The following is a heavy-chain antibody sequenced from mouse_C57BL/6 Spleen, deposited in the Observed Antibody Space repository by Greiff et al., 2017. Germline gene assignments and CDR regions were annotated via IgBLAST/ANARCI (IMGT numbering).Heavy chain of an antibody. Sequence: VQLKESGGGLVKPGGSLKLSCAASGFTFSSYTMSWVRQTPEKRLEWVATISGGGGNTYYPDSVKGRFTISRDNAKNTLYLQMSSLRSEDTALYYCATTGFAYWGQGTLVTVSA. CDR3: ATTGFAY. V-gene: IGHV5-9*01. D-gene: IGHD4-1*02. CDR1: GFTFSSYT. J-gene: IGHJ3*01. CDR2: ISGGGGNT.